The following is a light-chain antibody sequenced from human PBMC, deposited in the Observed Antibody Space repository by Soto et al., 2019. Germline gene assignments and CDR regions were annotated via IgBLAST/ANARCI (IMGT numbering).Light chain of an antibody. CDR3: QQYGSSSRT. V-gene: IGKV3-20*01. CDR1: QSVSSTY. CDR2: GAS. Sequence: EIVLTQSPGTLSLSPGERATLSCRASQSVSSTYLAWYQQKPGQAPRLLIYGASSRATGIPERFSGSGSGTDFTLSISRLEPEDFALYYCQQYGSSSRTFGQGTKVEIK. J-gene: IGKJ1*01.